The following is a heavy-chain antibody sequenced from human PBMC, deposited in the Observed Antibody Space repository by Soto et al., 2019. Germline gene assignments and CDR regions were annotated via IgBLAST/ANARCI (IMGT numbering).Heavy chain of an antibody. CDR2: IIPIFGTA. D-gene: IGHD3-10*01. J-gene: IGHJ6*02. CDR3: ARDPEEDYYGSGSYKGMDV. V-gene: IGHV1-69*13. CDR1: GGTFRSYA. Sequence: SVKVSCKASGGTFRSYAISWVRQAPGQGLEWMGGIIPIFGTANYAQKFQGRVTITADESTSTAYMELSSLRSEDTAVYYCARDPEEDYYGSGSYKGMDVWGQGTTVTVSS.